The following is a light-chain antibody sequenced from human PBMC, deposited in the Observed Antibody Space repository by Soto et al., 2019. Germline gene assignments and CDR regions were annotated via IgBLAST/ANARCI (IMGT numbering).Light chain of an antibody. CDR3: QQYENLPIT. J-gene: IGKJ5*01. Sequence: DIPMTQSPSYLSASVGDRVTITCQASQDIGNYLNWYQQKPGKAPKLLIFDASNLESGVPSRFSGSGSGTDFTFTISSLQPEDIATYYCQQYENLPITFGQGTRLEIK. CDR2: DAS. CDR1: QDIGNY. V-gene: IGKV1-33*01.